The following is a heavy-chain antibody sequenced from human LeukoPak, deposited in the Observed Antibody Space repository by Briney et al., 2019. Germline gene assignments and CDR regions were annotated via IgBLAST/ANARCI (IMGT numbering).Heavy chain of an antibody. CDR3: ARPPGSLRPDY. V-gene: IGHV1-8*01. J-gene: IGHJ4*02. CDR1: GYTFTSYD. CDR2: MNPNSGNT. Sequence: ASVNVSCKASGYTFTSYDINWVRQATGQGREWMGWMNPNSGNTGYAQKFQGRVTMTRNTSISTAYMELSSLRSEDTAVYYCARPPGSLRPDYWGQGTLVTVFS. D-gene: IGHD3-10*01.